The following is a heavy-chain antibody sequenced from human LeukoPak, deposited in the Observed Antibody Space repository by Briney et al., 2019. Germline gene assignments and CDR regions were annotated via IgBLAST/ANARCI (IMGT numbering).Heavy chain of an antibody. V-gene: IGHV4-30-4*01. Sequence: PSETLSLTCTVSGGSITSGNYYWSWIRQPPGKGLEWIGYIFYTGSTNYSPSLKSRVSISVDTSKNQFSLKLSSVTAADTAVYYCARGQETPPLENGIWGQGTMVTVSS. D-gene: IGHD2-15*01. CDR1: GGSITSGNYY. CDR2: IFYTGST. CDR3: ARGQETPPLENGI. J-gene: IGHJ3*02.